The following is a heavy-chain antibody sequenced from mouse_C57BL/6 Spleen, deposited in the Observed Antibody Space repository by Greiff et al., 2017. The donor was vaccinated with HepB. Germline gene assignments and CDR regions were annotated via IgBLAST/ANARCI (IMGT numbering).Heavy chain of an antibody. Sequence: VQLQQSGPELVKPGASVKISCKASGYSFTDYNMNWVKQSNGKSLEWIGVINPIYGTTSYNQKFKGKATLTVDQSSSTAYMQLNSLTSEDSAVYYCAREGYYGSSRYFDYWGQGTTLTVSS. D-gene: IGHD1-1*01. CDR3: AREGYYGSSRYFDY. CDR1: GYSFTDYN. V-gene: IGHV1-39*01. J-gene: IGHJ2*01. CDR2: INPIYGTT.